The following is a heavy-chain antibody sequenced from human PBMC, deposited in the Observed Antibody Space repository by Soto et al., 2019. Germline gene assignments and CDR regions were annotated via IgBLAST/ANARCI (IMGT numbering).Heavy chain of an antibody. J-gene: IGHJ6*02. CDR3: ARDDDILTGYYYYYYGMDV. V-gene: IGHV3-74*01. Sequence: PGGSLRLSCAASGFTFSSYWVHWVRQAPGKGLVWVSRINSDGSSTSYADSVKGRFTISRDNAKNTLYLQMNSLRAEDTAVYYCARDDDILTGYYYYYYGMDVWGQGTTVTVS. D-gene: IGHD3-9*01. CDR2: INSDGSST. CDR1: GFTFSSYW.